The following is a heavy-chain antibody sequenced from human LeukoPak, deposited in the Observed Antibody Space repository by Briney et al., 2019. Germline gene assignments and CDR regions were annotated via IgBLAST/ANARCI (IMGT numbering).Heavy chain of an antibody. CDR2: IYYSGST. V-gene: IGHV4-59*01. CDR1: GGSMKSYY. D-gene: IGHD2-2*01. J-gene: IGHJ6*02. CDR3: ARGHDIVVVPAAPEETYYYYGMDV. Sequence: SETLSLTCTVSGGSMKSYYWNWIRQPPGKGLEWIGYIYYSGSTNYNPSLKSRVTISVDTSKNQFSLKLTSVTAADTAIYYCARGHDIVVVPAAPEETYYYYGMDVWGQGTTVTVSS.